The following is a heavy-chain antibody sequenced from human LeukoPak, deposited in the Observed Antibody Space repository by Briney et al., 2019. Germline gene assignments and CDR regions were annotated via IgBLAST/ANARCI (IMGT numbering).Heavy chain of an antibody. J-gene: IGHJ4*02. CDR2: IRYDGSNK. V-gene: IGHV3-30*02. CDR3: ARDRLVGATTVVY. D-gene: IGHD1-26*01. Sequence: GWSLRLSCAESGFTFISYGMHWVRQAPGKGLEWVAFIRYDGSNKYYADSVKGRFTISRDNSKNTLYLQMNSLRAEDTAVYYCARDRLVGATTVVYWGQGTLVTVSS. CDR1: GFTFISYG.